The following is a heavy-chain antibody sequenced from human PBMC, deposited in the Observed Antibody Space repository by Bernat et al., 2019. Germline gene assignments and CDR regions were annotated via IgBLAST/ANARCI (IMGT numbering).Heavy chain of an antibody. Sequence: QLQLQQWGAGLLKPSETLSLTCAVYGGSFSGYYWSWIRQPPGKGLGWIGEINHSGSTNYNPSLKSRVTISVDTSKNQFSMKLSSVTAADTAVYYCARGRNRIAAAGTLGFDYWGQGTLVTVSS. CDR1: GGSFSGYY. D-gene: IGHD6-13*01. V-gene: IGHV4-34*01. CDR3: ARGRNRIAAAGTLGFDY. J-gene: IGHJ4*02. CDR2: INHSGST.